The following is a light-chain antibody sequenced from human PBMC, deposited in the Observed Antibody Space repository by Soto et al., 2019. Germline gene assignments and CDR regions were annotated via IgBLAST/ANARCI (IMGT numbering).Light chain of an antibody. CDR3: QHRSTCHFLT. Sequence: TQSPATVSLSPGESATLSCRASQTVSNYLAWYQQKPGQAPRLLIYYPSERATGIPARFSGSGSGTDYTRTIRSLEPENSEVYYSQHRSTCHFLTFVGGTK. CDR2: YPS. V-gene: IGKV3-11*01. J-gene: IGKJ4*01. CDR1: QTVSNY.